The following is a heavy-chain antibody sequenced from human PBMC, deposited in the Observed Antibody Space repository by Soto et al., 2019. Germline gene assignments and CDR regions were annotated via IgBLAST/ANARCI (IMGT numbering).Heavy chain of an antibody. V-gene: IGHV3-33*01. D-gene: IGHD3-10*01. J-gene: IGHJ3*02. CDR3: ARNVLWFGELSAFDI. Sequence: GGSLRLSCAASGFTFSSYGMHWVRQAPGKGLEWVAVIWYDGSNKYYADSVKGRFTISRDNSKNTLYLQMNSLRAEDTAVYYCARNVLWFGELSAFDIWGQGTMVTVSS. CDR2: IWYDGSNK. CDR1: GFTFSSYG.